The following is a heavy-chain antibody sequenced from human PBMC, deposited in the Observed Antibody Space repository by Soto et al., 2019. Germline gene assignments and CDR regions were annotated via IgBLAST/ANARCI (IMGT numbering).Heavy chain of an antibody. CDR1: GYTFTSYG. J-gene: IGHJ6*02. CDR3: ARGLSRRVGYYYYYYGIDF. V-gene: IGHV1-18*01. Sequence: ASVKVSCKASGYTFTSYGISWVRQAPGQGLEWMGWISAYNGNTNYAQKLQGRVTMTTDTSTSTAYMELRSLRSDDTAVYYCARGLSRRVGYYYYYYGIDFWGQGTRVTVSS. CDR2: ISAYNGNT. D-gene: IGHD2-2*03.